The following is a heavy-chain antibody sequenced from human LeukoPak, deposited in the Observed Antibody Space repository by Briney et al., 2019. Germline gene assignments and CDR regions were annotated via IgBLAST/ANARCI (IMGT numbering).Heavy chain of an antibody. CDR1: GFTVSNNY. V-gene: IGHV3-66*01. J-gene: IGHJ4*02. Sequence: GGSLRLSCAASGFTVSNNYMNWVRQAPGKGLEWVSVIFSGGDTFYADSVQGRFTISRDDSKNTLFLQMNSLRADDTAVYYSTGDAPAGGKLDYWGQGTLVTVSS. CDR3: TGDAPAGGKLDY. CDR2: IFSGGDT. D-gene: IGHD4-23*01.